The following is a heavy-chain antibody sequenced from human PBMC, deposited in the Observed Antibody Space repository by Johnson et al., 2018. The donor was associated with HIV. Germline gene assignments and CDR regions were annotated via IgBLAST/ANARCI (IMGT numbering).Heavy chain of an antibody. D-gene: IGHD6-19*01. V-gene: IGHV3-74*01. CDR2: INSDGSII. J-gene: IGHJ3*02. CDR3: ARKQWLEIPSDAFDI. CDR1: GFTFSSHW. Sequence: VQLVESGGALVQPGGSLRLSCAASGFTFSSHWMHWVRQVPGKGLVWVSRINSDGSIISYADSVKGRFTISRDNSKNSLYLKMNSLKADDTAVYYCARKQWLEIPSDAFDIWGQGTMVTVAS.